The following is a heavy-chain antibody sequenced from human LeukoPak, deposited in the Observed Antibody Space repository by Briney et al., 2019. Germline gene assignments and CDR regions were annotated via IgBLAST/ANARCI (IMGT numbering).Heavy chain of an antibody. Sequence: ASVKVSCKASGYTFTAYYIHWVRQAPGQGLEWMAGINPNRGGTYYAQNFHDRITLTRDTSIITAYMELSRLRSDDTAIYYCARANALYCSSTSCLFDYWGQGTLVTVSS. CDR3: ARANALYCSSTSCLFDY. CDR1: GYTFTAYY. J-gene: IGHJ4*02. CDR2: INPNRGGT. V-gene: IGHV1-2*02. D-gene: IGHD2-2*01.